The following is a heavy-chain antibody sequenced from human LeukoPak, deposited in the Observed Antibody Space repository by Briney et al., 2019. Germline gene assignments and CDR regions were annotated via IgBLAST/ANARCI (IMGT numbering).Heavy chain of an antibody. Sequence: PGGSLRLFCAASGFTFSNYGMHWVRQAPGKGLEWLAIMWYDGSIKYYADSANGRFTISRDNSKNTVFLQMNSLRAEDTAVYYCARGRDGYNYYYYYYMDVWGKGTTVTVSS. J-gene: IGHJ6*03. CDR3: ARGRDGYNYYYYYYMDV. D-gene: IGHD5-24*01. CDR2: MWYDGSIK. CDR1: GFTFSNYG. V-gene: IGHV3-33*02.